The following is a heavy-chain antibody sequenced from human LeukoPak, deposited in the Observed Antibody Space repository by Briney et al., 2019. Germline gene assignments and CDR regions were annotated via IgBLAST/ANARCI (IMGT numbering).Heavy chain of an antibody. V-gene: IGHV3-66*01. CDR1: GFTVSSNY. CDR2: IYSGGST. Sequence: GGSLRLSCAASGFTVSSNYMSWVRQAPGKWLEWVSIIYSGGSTYYADSVKGRFTISRDNSKNTVYLQKNSLRLEDAAVYYCAGDWYGVGGVPDYWGQGTLVTVSS. D-gene: IGHD3-16*01. J-gene: IGHJ4*02. CDR3: AGDWYGVGGVPDY.